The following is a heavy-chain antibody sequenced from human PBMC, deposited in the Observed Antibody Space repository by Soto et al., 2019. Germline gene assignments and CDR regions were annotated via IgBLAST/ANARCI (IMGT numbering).Heavy chain of an antibody. J-gene: IGHJ6*03. D-gene: IGHD7-27*01. CDR3: ARDLSWGSNWYYYMDV. CDR1: GFILSDCA. Sequence: EVQLVESGGGLVQPGGSLRLSCATSGFILSDCAMNWVRQAPGKGLEWVSYISSSSSVIDYADYVNGRFTVSRDNARNSLYLQMNRLRAEDTAVYYCARDLSWGSNWYYYMDVWGKGTTVTVSS. CDR2: ISSSSSVI. V-gene: IGHV3-48*01.